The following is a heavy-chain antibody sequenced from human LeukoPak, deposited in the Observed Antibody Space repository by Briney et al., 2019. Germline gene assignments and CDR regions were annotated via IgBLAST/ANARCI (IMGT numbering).Heavy chain of an antibody. J-gene: IGHJ4*02. Sequence: PGGSLRLSCAASGFTFSSYAMTWVRQAPGKGLEWVSAISNSGDSTYFADSVKGRFTMSRDNSKNTLYLQMNSLRAEDTAVYYCAKSNGEWRIVVVTPTHFDYWGQGTLVIVSS. V-gene: IGHV3-23*01. CDR1: GFTFSSYA. CDR3: AKSNGEWRIVVVTPTHFDY. D-gene: IGHD3-22*01. CDR2: ISNSGDST.